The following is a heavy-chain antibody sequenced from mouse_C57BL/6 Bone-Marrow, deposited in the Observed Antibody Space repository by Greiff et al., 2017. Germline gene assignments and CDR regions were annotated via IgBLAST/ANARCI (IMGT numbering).Heavy chain of an antibody. CDR1: GYTFTSYW. D-gene: IGHD1-1*01. J-gene: IGHJ1*03. CDR2: IDPSDSYT. CDR3: ARDYGSSYDWYSDV. Sequence: QVHVKQPGAELVMPGASVKLSCKASGYTFTSYWLHWVKQRPGQGLEWIGEIDPSDSYTNYNQKFKGKSTLTVDKSSSTAYMQLSSLTSEDSAVYYCARDYGSSYDWYSDVWGTGTTGTVAS. V-gene: IGHV1-69*01.